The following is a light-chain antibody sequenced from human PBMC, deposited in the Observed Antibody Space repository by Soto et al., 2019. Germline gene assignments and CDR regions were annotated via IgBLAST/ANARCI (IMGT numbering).Light chain of an antibody. J-gene: IGLJ3*02. V-gene: IGLV1-40*01. Sequence: QSVLTQPPSVSGAPGQRVTISCTGSSSNIGAGYDVQWYQQFPGTAPKLLIFGNSNRPSGVPDRFSGSKSGTSASLAITGIPAEDDADYDCQSYDSALSGGVFGGGTKLTVL. CDR1: SSNIGAGYD. CDR3: QSYDSALSGGV. CDR2: GNS.